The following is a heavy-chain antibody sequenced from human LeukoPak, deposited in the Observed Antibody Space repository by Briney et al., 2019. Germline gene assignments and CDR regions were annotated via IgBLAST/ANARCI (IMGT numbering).Heavy chain of an antibody. V-gene: IGHV3-7*05. CDR3: TKGTTVTHYYFDY. D-gene: IGHD4-17*01. Sequence: GGSLRLSCAASGFTFSSYWMSWVRQAPGKGLEWVANIKQDGSEKYYVDSVKGRFTISRDNSKNTLYLQMNSLRAEDTAVYYCTKGTTVTHYYFDYWGQGTLVTVSS. CDR2: IKQDGSEK. J-gene: IGHJ4*02. CDR1: GFTFSSYW.